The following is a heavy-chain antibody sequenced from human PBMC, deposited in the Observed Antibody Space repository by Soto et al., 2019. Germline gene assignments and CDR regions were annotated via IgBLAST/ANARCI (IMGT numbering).Heavy chain of an antibody. V-gene: IGHV1-2*04. CDR2: INPNSGGT. CDR3: ARVSSYYYDGRGYPGRYGMAV. Sequence: GASVKVSCKASGYTFTGYYMHWVRQAPGQGLEWMGWINPNSGGTNYAQKFQGWVTMTRDTSISTAYMELSRLRSDDTAVYYCARVSSYYYDGRGYPGRYGMAVSGQGTTVTVSS. D-gene: IGHD3-22*01. CDR1: GYTFTGYY. J-gene: IGHJ6*02.